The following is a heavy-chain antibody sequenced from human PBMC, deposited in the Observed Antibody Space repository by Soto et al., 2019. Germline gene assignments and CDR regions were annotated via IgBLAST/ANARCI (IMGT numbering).Heavy chain of an antibody. J-gene: IGHJ4*02. CDR2: VYPSGHT. D-gene: IGHD5-18*01. CDR3: ARVSRETWRYTAY. Sequence: SETLSLTCAVSGDSISSYCWNWIRQSAGRGLEWIGRVYPSGHTQYRSSFETRVTVSVDMSTNQFFLELRSVTAADTAVYYCARVSRETWRYTAYSGPGPHVTVSS. CDR1: GDSISSYC. V-gene: IGHV4-4*07.